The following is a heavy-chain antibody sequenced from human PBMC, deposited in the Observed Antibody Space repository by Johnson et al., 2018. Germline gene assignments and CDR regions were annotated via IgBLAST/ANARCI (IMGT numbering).Heavy chain of an antibody. CDR3: AKDMWQQLVPSYGMDV. V-gene: IGHV3-7*03. D-gene: IGHD6-13*01. J-gene: IGHJ6*02. CDR2: IKPDGSVR. Sequence: VRLGQCGGGVVQPGGTLRLCCVASGFTFSSYWMSWVRQAPGKGLEWVANIKPDGSVRYFLYSVKGRLTISRDNAKNSLYLQVNSLRAEDTALYYCAKDMWQQLVPSYGMDVWGQGTTVTVSS. CDR1: GFTFSSYW.